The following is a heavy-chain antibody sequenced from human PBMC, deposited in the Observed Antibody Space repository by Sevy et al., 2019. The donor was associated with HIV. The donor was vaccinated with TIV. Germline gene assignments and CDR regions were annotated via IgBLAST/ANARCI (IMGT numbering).Heavy chain of an antibody. J-gene: IGHJ2*01. Sequence: GVSLRPSCAASGFTFSRAWMSWVRQAPGKGLEWVGRIKSNSNGGTIDYAAPVKGRFSISRDDSENTVYLQMNSLNTEDTATYYCTTDRGRTSSMYFDLWGRGTLVTVSS. CDR3: TTDRGRTSSMYFDL. V-gene: IGHV3-15*01. CDR1: GFTFSRAW. CDR2: IKSNSNGGTI. D-gene: IGHD3-10*01.